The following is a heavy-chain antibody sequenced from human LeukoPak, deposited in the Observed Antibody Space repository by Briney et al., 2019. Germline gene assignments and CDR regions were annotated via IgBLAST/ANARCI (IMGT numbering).Heavy chain of an antibody. V-gene: IGHV4-4*02. D-gene: IGHD6-19*01. Sequence: PSGTLSLTCAVSGGSISSSDWWSWVRQPPGKGLEWIGEIYHSGSTNYNPSLKSRVTISVDKSKNQFSLKLSSVTAADTAVYYCAREAGYSSGWYNYWGQGTLVTVSS. CDR3: AREAGYSSGWYNY. J-gene: IGHJ4*02. CDR1: GGSISSSDW. CDR2: IYHSGST.